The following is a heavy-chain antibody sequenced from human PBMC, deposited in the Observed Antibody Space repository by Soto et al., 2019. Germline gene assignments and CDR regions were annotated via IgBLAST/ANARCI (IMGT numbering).Heavy chain of an antibody. D-gene: IGHD1-1*01. Sequence: QVQLQESGPGLVKPSETLSLTCTVSGGSISSYYWSWIRQPPGKGLEWIGYIYYSGCTNYNPSLKSRVTISVDTSKNQFSLKLSSVTAADTAVYYCARDGPVERRDWFDPWGQGTLVTVSS. V-gene: IGHV4-59*01. J-gene: IGHJ5*02. CDR2: IYYSGCT. CDR3: ARDGPVERRDWFDP. CDR1: GGSISSYY.